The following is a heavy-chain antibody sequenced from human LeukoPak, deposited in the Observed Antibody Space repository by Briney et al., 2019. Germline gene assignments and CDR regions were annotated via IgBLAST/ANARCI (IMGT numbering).Heavy chain of an antibody. CDR3: ARVSGLRERGLAYYYYYYMDV. V-gene: IGHV1-18*01. Sequence: ASVKVSCKASGYTFTSYGISWVRQAPGQGLEWMGWISAYNGNTNYAQKLQGRVTMTTDTSTSTAYMELRSLRSDDTAVYYCARVSGLRERGLAYYYYYYMDVWGKGTTVTVPS. CDR1: GYTFTSYG. J-gene: IGHJ6*03. CDR2: ISAYNGNT. D-gene: IGHD1-26*01.